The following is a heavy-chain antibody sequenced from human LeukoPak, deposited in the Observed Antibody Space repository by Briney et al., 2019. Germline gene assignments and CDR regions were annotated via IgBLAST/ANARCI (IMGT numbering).Heavy chain of an antibody. CDR2: INHSGST. CDR1: GGSFSGYY. J-gene: IGHJ6*02. Sequence: SETLSLTCAVYGGSFSGYYWSWIRQPPGKRLEWIGEINHSGSTNYNPSLKSRVTISVDTSKNQFSLKLSSVTAADTAVYYCARARRITIFGVVSYPAGGMDVWGQGTTVTVSS. V-gene: IGHV4-34*01. D-gene: IGHD3-3*01. CDR3: ARARRITIFGVVSYPAGGMDV.